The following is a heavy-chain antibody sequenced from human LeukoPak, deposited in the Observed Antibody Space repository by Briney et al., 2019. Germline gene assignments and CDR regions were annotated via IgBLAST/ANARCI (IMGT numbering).Heavy chain of an antibody. CDR2: MNPSGGST. J-gene: IGHJ4*02. CDR1: GYTLTSYY. CDR3: ARVLGAYSDYEGLKY. D-gene: IGHD5-12*01. V-gene: IGHV1-46*01. Sequence: ASVKVSCKASGYTLTSYYLHWVRQAPGQGLEWTGIMNPSGGSTSYAQKFHGRVTMTRDTSTSTAYMELSSLRSEDTAVYYCARVLGAYSDYEGLKYWGQGTLVTVSS.